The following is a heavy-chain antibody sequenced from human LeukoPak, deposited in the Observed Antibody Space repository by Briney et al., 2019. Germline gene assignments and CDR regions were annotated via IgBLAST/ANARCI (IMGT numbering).Heavy chain of an antibody. Sequence: GGSLRLSCTVSGFTVSSNSMSWVRQAPGKGLEWVSFIYSDNTHYSDSVKGRFTISRDNSKNTLYLQMNSLRAEDTAVYYCARDYTRTTGWFDPWGQGTLVTVSS. J-gene: IGHJ5*02. CDR1: GFTVSSNS. V-gene: IGHV3-53*01. CDR3: ARDYTRTTGWFDP. CDR2: IYSDNT. D-gene: IGHD1-1*01.